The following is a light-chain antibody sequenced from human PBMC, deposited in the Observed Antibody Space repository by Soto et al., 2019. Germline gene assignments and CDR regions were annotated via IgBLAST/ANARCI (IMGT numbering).Light chain of an antibody. Sequence: DLQMTQSPSTLSASLGDRVTIXXRASQSCRNSLAWYQQKAGKAPTIXIYEASTLQRGGPSRFSGSGSGTEFSLTSSSLQPEDFATYYCLCYITDPLTFGQGTKVEIK. CDR1: QSCRNS. V-gene: IGKV1-5*01. J-gene: IGKJ1*01. CDR2: EAS. CDR3: LCYITDPLT.